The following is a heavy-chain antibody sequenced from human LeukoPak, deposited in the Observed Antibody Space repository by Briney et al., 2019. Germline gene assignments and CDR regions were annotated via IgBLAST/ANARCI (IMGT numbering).Heavy chain of an antibody. J-gene: IGHJ4*02. CDR1: GFIFRNYA. V-gene: IGHV3-23*01. D-gene: IGHD1-26*01. Sequence: GASLRLSCAASGFIFRNYAMSWVRQAPGKGLEWVSAITGSGDTTYYADSVKGRFTISRDNSKNTLYLQMNSLRAEDTAVYYCARAKWELLPPGYWGQGTLVTVSS. CDR3: ARAKWELLPPGY. CDR2: ITGSGDTT.